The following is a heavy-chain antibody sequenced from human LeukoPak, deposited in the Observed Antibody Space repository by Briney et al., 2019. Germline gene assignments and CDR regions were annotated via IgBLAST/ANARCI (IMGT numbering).Heavy chain of an antibody. CDR1: GFTFSSYS. Sequence: GGSLRLSCAASGFTFSSYSMNWVRQAPGKGLEWVSSISSSSSYIYYADSVKGRFTISRDNSKNTLYLQMNSLRAEDTAVYYCAKDPWAAAVRGYFDYWGQGTLVTVSS. V-gene: IGHV3-21*04. CDR3: AKDPWAAAVRGYFDY. J-gene: IGHJ4*02. D-gene: IGHD6-13*01. CDR2: ISSSSSYI.